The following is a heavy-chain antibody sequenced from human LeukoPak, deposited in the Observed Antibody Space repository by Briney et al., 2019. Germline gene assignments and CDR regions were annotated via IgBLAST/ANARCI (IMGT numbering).Heavy chain of an antibody. D-gene: IGHD6-13*01. Sequence: QTGGSLRLSCAASGFTFSSYAMSWARQAPGKGPEWLATINQRGSEKYYVDSVKGRFTISRDNPKNSLFLQINNLRAEDTAVYYCARGGSKSSWYWVYWGQGTLLTVPS. CDR3: ARGGSKSSWYWVY. CDR1: GFTFSSYA. J-gene: IGHJ4*02. V-gene: IGHV3-7*03. CDR2: INQRGSEK.